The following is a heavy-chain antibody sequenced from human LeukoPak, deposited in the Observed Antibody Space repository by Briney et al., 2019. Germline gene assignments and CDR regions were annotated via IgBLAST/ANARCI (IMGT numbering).Heavy chain of an antibody. CDR3: AGLYYDILTGYYI. J-gene: IGHJ4*02. V-gene: IGHV3-21*01. D-gene: IGHD3-9*01. CDR2: ISSSSSYI. CDR1: GFTFSSYS. Sequence: GGSLRLSCAASGFTFSSYSMNWVRQAPGKGLEWVSSISSSSSYIYYADSVKGRFTISRDNAKNSLYPQMNSLRAEDTAVYYCAGLYYDILTGYYIWGQGTLVTVSS.